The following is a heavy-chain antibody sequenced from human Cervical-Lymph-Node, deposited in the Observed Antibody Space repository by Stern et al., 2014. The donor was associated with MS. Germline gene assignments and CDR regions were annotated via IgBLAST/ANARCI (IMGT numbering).Heavy chain of an antibody. CDR3: SRGLQGGF. V-gene: IGHV3-7*01. CDR2: IKQDGSED. Sequence: EDQLVGSGGGLVQPGGSLRLSCAASGFTFSNHWMNWVRQAPGKGLEWVANIKQDGSEDYYVDSVKGRFTISRDNAKNSLYLQMNSLRAEDTAVYYCSRGLQGGFWGQGTLVTVSS. D-gene: IGHD6-25*01. J-gene: IGHJ4*02. CDR1: GFTFSNHW.